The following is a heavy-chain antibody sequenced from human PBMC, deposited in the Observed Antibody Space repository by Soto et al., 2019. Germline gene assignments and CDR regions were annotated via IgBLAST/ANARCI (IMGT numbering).Heavy chain of an antibody. CDR1: GGTFSSYA. V-gene: IGHV1-69*01. CDR3: AREPAYDYGDYERSNRYFDY. D-gene: IGHD4-17*01. CDR2: SIPIFGTA. Sequence: QVQLVQSGDEVKKPGSSVKVSCKASGGTFSSYAISWVRQAPGQGLEWMGWSIPIFGTANYAQKFQGRVTIPADAATSTAYRELSRLSSEDTAVYYCAREPAYDYGDYERSNRYFDYWVQGTLVTVSS. J-gene: IGHJ4*02.